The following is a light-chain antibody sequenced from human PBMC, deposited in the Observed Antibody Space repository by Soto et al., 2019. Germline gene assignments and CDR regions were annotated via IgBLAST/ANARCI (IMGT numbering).Light chain of an antibody. CDR1: SSNMGRNY. Sequence: QSVLTQPPSASGTPGQSVTISCSGSSSNMGRNYVYWYQQVPGTAPKLLMYRNDVRPSGVPDRFTGSKSGTSASLAISGLRSEDEADYYCAVWDNSLNGVAFGGGTKLTVL. V-gene: IGLV1-47*01. J-gene: IGLJ2*01. CDR2: RND. CDR3: AVWDNSLNGVA.